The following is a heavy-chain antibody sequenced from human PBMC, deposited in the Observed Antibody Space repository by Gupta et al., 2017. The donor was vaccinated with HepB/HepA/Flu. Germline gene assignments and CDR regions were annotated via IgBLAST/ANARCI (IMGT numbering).Heavy chain of an antibody. CDR3: VKYRYDGPLG. CDR2: IFYSGHT. D-gene: IGHD5-18*01. V-gene: IGHV4-39*01. CDR1: GGSSNTNFYY. J-gene: IGHJ4*02. Sequence: QLHLQESGSGLVKPSETLSLPCTVSGGSSNTNFYYWGWIRQPPGKGLEWIATIFYSGHTYSNSSLQSRVTISMYTSENQFSLRLSSVTAADTAVYYCVKYRYDGPLGWGQGILVAVSS.